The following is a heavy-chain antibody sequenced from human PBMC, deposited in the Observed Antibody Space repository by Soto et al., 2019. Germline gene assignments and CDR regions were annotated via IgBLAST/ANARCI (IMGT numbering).Heavy chain of an antibody. Sequence: GGSLRLSCAASGFTFSSFAMGWVRQAPGKGLEWVSDIIDSGGSTYYADSVKGRFTISRDNSKSTLYLQMNSLRAEDTALYYCAKGRSYYYYYGVDAWGQGTTVTVSS. CDR1: GFTFSSFA. CDR2: IIDSGGST. CDR3: AKGRSYYYYYGVDA. V-gene: IGHV3-23*01. J-gene: IGHJ6*02.